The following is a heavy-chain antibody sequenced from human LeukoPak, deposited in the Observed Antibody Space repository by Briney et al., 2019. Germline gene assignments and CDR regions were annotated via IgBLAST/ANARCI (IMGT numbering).Heavy chain of an antibody. CDR2: ISAYNGNT. J-gene: IGHJ6*03. Sequence: GASVKVSCKASGYTFTSYGISWVRQAPGQGLEWMGWISAYNGNTNYAQKLQGRVTMTTDTSTSTAYMELRSLRSDDTAVYYCARGADIVVVPAAMRPCYYYMDVWGKGTTVTVSS. D-gene: IGHD2-2*01. V-gene: IGHV1-18*01. CDR1: GYTFTSYG. CDR3: ARGADIVVVPAAMRPCYYYMDV.